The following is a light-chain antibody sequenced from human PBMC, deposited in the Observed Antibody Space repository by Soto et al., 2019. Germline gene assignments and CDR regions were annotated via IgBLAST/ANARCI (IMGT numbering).Light chain of an antibody. CDR1: QRVYSN. V-gene: IGKV3-15*01. CDR2: GAS. CDR3: QQYNSWPTIT. Sequence: EILMTQSPDTLSVSPGESATLSCRASQRVYSNLAWYQQRPGQAPRLLIYGASTRATGVPARFSGGGCGTEFTLTISSLQSEDFAVYYCQQYNSWPTITFGQGTRLEIK. J-gene: IGKJ5*01.